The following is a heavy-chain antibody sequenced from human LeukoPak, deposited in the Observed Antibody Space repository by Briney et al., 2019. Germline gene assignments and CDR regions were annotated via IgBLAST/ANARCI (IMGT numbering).Heavy chain of an antibody. CDR2: INPNSGGT. D-gene: IGHD3-22*01. V-gene: IGHV1-2*02. CDR3: ARVVPLYYYDSSGDY. CDR1: GYTFTGYY. Sequence: ASVKVSCKASGYTFTGYYMHWVRQAPGQGLEWMGWINPNSGGTNYAQKFQGRVTMTRDTSISTAYMELSRLRSDDTAVYYCARVVPLYYYDSSGDYWGQGTLVTVSS. J-gene: IGHJ4*02.